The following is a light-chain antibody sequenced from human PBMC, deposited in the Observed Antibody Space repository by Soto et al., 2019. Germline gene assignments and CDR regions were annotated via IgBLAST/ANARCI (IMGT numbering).Light chain of an antibody. CDR3: QQYGSSPPG. J-gene: IGKJ4*01. CDR2: GAS. CDR1: QSVSSSY. Sequence: EIVLTQSPGTLSLSPGERATLSCRASQSVSSSYLAWYQQKPGQAPRLLIYGASSRATGIPDRFSGSGSGTDFTLTISRLEPEDFAVYYCQQYGSSPPGFGGGPKVEIK. V-gene: IGKV3-20*01.